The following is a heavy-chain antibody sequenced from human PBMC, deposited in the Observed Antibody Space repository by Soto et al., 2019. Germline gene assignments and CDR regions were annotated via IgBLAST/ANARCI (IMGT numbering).Heavy chain of an antibody. J-gene: IGHJ4*02. D-gene: IGHD3-22*01. CDR2: ISCSGGST. CDR3: AKAYYYDSSGYYYGYFDY. CDR1: GFNFSSYA. Sequence: WVSLRLSCSASGFNFSSYAMSWVRQAPGKGLEGVSAISCSGGSTYYADSVKGRFTISRDNSKNTLYLQMNSPRAEDTAVYYCAKAYYYDSSGYYYGYFDYRVKGP. V-gene: IGHV3-23*01.